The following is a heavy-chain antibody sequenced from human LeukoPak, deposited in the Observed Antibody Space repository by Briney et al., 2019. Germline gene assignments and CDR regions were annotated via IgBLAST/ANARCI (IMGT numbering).Heavy chain of an antibody. D-gene: IGHD1-26*01. CDR1: GFTFSSYG. V-gene: IGHV3-30*18. CDR2: ISYDGSNK. CDR3: AKDGSESYYAPLYYFDY. Sequence: GRSLRLSCAASGFTFSSYGMHWVRQAPGKGLEWVAVISYDGSNKYYADSVKGRFTISRDNSKNTLYLQMNSLRAEDTAVYYCAKDGSESYYAPLYYFDYWGQGTLVTVSS. J-gene: IGHJ4*02.